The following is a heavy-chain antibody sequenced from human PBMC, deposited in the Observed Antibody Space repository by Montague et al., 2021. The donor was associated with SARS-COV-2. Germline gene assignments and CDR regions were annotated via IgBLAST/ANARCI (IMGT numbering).Heavy chain of an antibody. CDR3: ALAVAGRGGYDY. CDR2: TYYRSKWYY. CDR1: GDSVSSNSAA. D-gene: IGHD6-19*01. J-gene: IGHJ4*02. Sequence: CAISGDSVSSNSAAWNWIRQSPSRGLEWLGRTYYRSKWYYEYAVSLKSRITINPDTSKNQFSLQVKSMTPEDTAVYYCALAVAGRGGYDYWGQGTLATASS. V-gene: IGHV6-1*01.